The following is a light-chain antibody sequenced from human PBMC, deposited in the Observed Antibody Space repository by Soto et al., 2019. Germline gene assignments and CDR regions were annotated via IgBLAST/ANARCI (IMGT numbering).Light chain of an antibody. Sequence: EIVLTQSPGTLSLSPGERATLSCRASQSVSSSYLACYQQKPGQAPRLRIYGASSRATGIPDRLSGSGSGTDFTLTISRLEPEDFAVYYCQQYGSAPYTFGQGTKLEIK. J-gene: IGKJ2*01. CDR3: QQYGSAPYT. CDR2: GAS. CDR1: QSVSSSY. V-gene: IGKV3-20*01.